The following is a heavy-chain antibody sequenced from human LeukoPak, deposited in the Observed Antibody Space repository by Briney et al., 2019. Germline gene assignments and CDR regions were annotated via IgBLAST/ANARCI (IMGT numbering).Heavy chain of an antibody. J-gene: IGHJ6*03. CDR1: GGSSSGYY. Sequence: SETLSLTCAVYGGSSSGYYWSWIRQPPGKGLEWIGEINHSGSTNYNPSLKSRVTISVDTSKNQFSLKLSSVTAADTAVYYCARERRGVVVAASQGRYYMDVWGKGNTVTVSS. CDR2: INHSGST. D-gene: IGHD2-15*01. CDR3: ARERRGVVVAASQGRYYMDV. V-gene: IGHV4-34*01.